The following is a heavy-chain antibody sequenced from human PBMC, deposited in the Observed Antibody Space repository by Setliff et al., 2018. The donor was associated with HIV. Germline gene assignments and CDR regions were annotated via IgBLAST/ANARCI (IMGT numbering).Heavy chain of an antibody. CDR3: ARDGPHCITSSCPGAWFDP. Sequence: SETLSLTCTVSGGSIASTSSYWGWIRQPPGKGLEWIGYIYASGSTKYNPSLESRVTISVDTSKNQFSLKLSSVTAADTAVYYCARDGPHCITSSCPGAWFDPWGQGTLVTVSS. J-gene: IGHJ5*02. V-gene: IGHV4-61*05. CDR2: IYASGST. CDR1: GGSIASTSSY. D-gene: IGHD2-2*01.